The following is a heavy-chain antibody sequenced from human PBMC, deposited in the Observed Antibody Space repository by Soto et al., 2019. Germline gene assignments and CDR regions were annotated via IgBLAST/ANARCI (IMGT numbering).Heavy chain of an antibody. CDR2: IKQDGSEK. CDR3: SRGTYYPQSSGLHADY. CDR1: GFTFSSYW. Sequence: GGSLRLSCAASGFTFSSYWMSWVRQAPGKGLEWVANIKQDGSEKCYVDSVKGRFTISRDNAKNSLYLQMNSLRAEDTAVYYCSRGTYYPQSSGLHADYWGPGTVVTVSS. V-gene: IGHV3-7*01. J-gene: IGHJ4*02. D-gene: IGHD3-22*01.